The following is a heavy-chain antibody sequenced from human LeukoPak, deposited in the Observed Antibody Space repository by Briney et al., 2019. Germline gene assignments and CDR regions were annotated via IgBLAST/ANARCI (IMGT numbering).Heavy chain of an antibody. Sequence: PAGSLRLSCAASGFTFSSCAISWVRQAPGRGLEWVSTVSASDGGTYYADSVKGRFTISRDISKNTLYLQMNSLRAEDTAVYYCAKASGEWLLSPFDYWGQGTLVTVSS. CDR1: GFTFSSCA. D-gene: IGHD3-3*01. CDR2: VSASDGGT. J-gene: IGHJ4*02. V-gene: IGHV3-23*01. CDR3: AKASGEWLLSPFDY.